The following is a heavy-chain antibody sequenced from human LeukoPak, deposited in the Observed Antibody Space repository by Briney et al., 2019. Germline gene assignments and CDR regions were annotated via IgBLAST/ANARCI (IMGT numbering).Heavy chain of an antibody. CDR1: GFTFSSYT. J-gene: IGHJ4*02. CDR3: ARDYHYLDY. V-gene: IGHV3-48*01. CDR2: ISSSSRTI. Sequence: GGSLRLSCAASGFTFSSYTMIWFRQAPGKGLEWVSYISSSSRTINYIDSVEGRFTISRDNAKNSLYLQMNSLRAEDTAVYYCARDYHYLDYWGQGTLVTVSS.